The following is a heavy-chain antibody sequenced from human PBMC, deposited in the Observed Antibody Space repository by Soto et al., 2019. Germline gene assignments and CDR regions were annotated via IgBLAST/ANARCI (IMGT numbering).Heavy chain of an antibody. J-gene: IGHJ4*02. CDR1: GFTFTSYW. Sequence: GGSLRLSCAASGFTFTSYWMHWVRQTPGKGLVWVSRINSDGSSTSYADSVKGRFTISRDNAKNMLYLQMNSLRAEDTAVYYCTRDRAPYSSGDYWGQGTLVTVSS. D-gene: IGHD6-19*01. V-gene: IGHV3-74*01. CDR3: TRDRAPYSSGDY. CDR2: INSDGSST.